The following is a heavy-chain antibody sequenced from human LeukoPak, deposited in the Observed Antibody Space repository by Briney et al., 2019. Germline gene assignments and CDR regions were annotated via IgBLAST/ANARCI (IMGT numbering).Heavy chain of an antibody. J-gene: IGHJ4*02. V-gene: IGHV3-49*03. D-gene: IGHD3-22*01. CDR3: AHDTSGYAYHFDY. CDR2: IRSKAKGGTT. CDR1: GFTFGDYA. Sequence: PGRSLRLSCTASGFTFGDYAMNWFRQAPGKGLEWVGFIRSKAKGGTTEYAASVKGRFTISRDDSRSIAYLQMNSLKTEDTAVYYCAHDTSGYAYHFDYWGQGTLVTVSS.